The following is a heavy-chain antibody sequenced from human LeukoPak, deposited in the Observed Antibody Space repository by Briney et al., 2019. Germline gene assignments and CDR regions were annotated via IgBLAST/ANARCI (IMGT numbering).Heavy chain of an antibody. Sequence: GASVTVSCKASGYTFTSYGISWVRQAPGQGLEWMGWISAYNGNTNYAQKFQGRVTITADESTSTAYMELSSLRSEDTAVYYCAREDRDGYTPAPFDYWGQGTLVTVSS. J-gene: IGHJ4*02. CDR1: GYTFTSYG. CDR2: ISAYNGNT. V-gene: IGHV1-18*01. CDR3: AREDRDGYTPAPFDY. D-gene: IGHD5-24*01.